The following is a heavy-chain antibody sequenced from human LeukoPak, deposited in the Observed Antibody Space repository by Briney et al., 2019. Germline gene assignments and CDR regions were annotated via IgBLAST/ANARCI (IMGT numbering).Heavy chain of an antibody. CDR2: IAFDDTDR. Sequence: GGSLRLSCAASGFIFGDYAMHWVRQAPGKGLEWVAAIAFDDTDRYYIDSVKGRFTISRDDSKNTLYLHMTSLRAEDTAGYYCTNSDDYGDYWGQGTLVTVSS. CDR3: TNSDDYGDY. CDR1: GFIFGDYA. V-gene: IGHV3-30*04. J-gene: IGHJ4*02.